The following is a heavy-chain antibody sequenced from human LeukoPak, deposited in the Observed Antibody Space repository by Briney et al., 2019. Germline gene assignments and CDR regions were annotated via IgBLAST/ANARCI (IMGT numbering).Heavy chain of an antibody. CDR1: GYSISSGYY. CDR3: ARVGVEMATINAFDI. D-gene: IGHD5-24*01. CDR2: IYHSGST. V-gene: IGHV4-38-2*02. Sequence: SETLSLTCTVSGYSISSGYYWGWIRQPPGKGLEWIGSIYHSGSTYYNPSLKSRVTISVDTSKNQFSLKLSSVTAADTAVYYCARVGVEMATINAFDIWGQGTMVTVSS. J-gene: IGHJ3*02.